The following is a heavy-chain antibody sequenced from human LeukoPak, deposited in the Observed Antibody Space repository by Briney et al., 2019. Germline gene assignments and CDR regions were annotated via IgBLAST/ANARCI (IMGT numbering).Heavy chain of an antibody. Sequence: ASVKVSCKASGHTFSSNYIHWVRQAPGQGLEWMGIINPSGYTTYAQKFQGRVTMTRDTSTSTVYKELSSLRSEDTAVYYCARDAMSSVTTSPYYFDYWGQGTLVTVSS. J-gene: IGHJ4*02. CDR3: ARDAMSSVTTSPYYFDY. CDR1: GHTFSSNY. D-gene: IGHD4-17*01. CDR2: INPSGYT. V-gene: IGHV1-46*01.